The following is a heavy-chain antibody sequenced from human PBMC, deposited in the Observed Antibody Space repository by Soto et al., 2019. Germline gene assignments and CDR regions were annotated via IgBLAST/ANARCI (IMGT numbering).Heavy chain of an antibody. J-gene: IGHJ4*02. D-gene: IGHD4-17*01. Sequence: ETLSLTCTVSGGSISSYYWSWIRQPPGKGLEWIGYIYYSGSTNYNPSLKSRVTISVDTSKNQFSLKLSSVTAADTAVYYCARWETVTTLFDYWGQGTLVTVSS. CDR3: ARWETVTTLFDY. CDR1: GGSISSYY. V-gene: IGHV4-59*01. CDR2: IYYSGST.